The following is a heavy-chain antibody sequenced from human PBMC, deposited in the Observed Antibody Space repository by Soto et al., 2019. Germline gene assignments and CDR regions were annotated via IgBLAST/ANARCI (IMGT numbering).Heavy chain of an antibody. D-gene: IGHD3-3*01. V-gene: IGHV4-34*01. J-gene: IGHJ6*02. CDR1: GGSFSGYY. Sequence: KPSETLSLTCAVYGGSFSGYYWSWIRQPPGKGLEWIGEINHSGSTNYNPSLKSRVTISVDTSKNQFSLKLSSVTAADTAVYYCAGTVLRFLEWLTTDVWGQGPTVTVS. CDR2: INHSGST. CDR3: AGTVLRFLEWLTTDV.